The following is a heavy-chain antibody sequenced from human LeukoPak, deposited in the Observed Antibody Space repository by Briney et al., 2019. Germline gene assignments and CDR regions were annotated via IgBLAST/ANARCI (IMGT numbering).Heavy chain of an antibody. CDR3: ASGTFDDYGDYDRVNSSAH. CDR1: GGSISSSSSS. Sequence: SESLSLGCTVSGGSISSSSSSWGWVRQPPGKGPEWIASIYYSGLTYDNPSLKSRVSISVDPPKNHFSLKVSSVTAADTAVYYCASGTFDDYGDYDRVNSSAHWGERTLVTVSS. D-gene: IGHD4-17*01. V-gene: IGHV4-39*02. J-gene: IGHJ4*01. CDR2: IYYSGLT.